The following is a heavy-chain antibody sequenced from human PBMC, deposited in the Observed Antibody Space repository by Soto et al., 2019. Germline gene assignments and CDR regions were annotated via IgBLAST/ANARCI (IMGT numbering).Heavy chain of an antibody. V-gene: IGHV2-5*02. CDR1: GFSLRDSTVS. Sequence: ASGPTLMNPTQTLTLTCTFSGFSLRDSTVSVGWVRQPPGRALEWLALIYWDDDTRFTPSLQNRLTVTKDTSKNQVVMTMTNVDPEDTGTYFCVHRGDYHDRSGFYNPLFDYWGPGTLVTVSS. D-gene: IGHD3-22*01. J-gene: IGHJ4*02. CDR2: IYWDDDT. CDR3: VHRGDYHDRSGFYNPLFDY.